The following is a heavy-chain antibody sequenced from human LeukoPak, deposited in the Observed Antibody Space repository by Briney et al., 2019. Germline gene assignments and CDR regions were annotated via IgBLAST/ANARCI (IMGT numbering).Heavy chain of an antibody. D-gene: IGHD6-13*01. Sequence: SGTLSLTCAVSGGSISSSNWWSWVRQPPGKGLEWIGEIYHSGSTNYNPSLKSRVTISVDKSKNQFSLKLSSVTAADTAVYYCARDVGAAAGTDNWFDPWGQGTLVTVSS. CDR3: ARDVGAAAGTDNWFDP. J-gene: IGHJ5*02. CDR2: IYHSGST. V-gene: IGHV4-4*02. CDR1: GGSISSSNW.